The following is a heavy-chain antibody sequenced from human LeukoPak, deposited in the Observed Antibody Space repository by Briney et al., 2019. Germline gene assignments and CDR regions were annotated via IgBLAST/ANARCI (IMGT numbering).Heavy chain of an antibody. J-gene: IGHJ5*02. D-gene: IGHD6-13*01. CDR1: GFTFSSYA. CDR3: ANSGEDSSSWYWFRNWFDP. Sequence: GGSLRLSCAASGFTFSSYAMSWVRQAPGKGLEWVSAISGSGGSTYYADSVKGRFTISRDNSKNTLYLQMNSLRAEDTAVYYCANSGEDSSSWYWFRNWFDPWGQGTLVTVSS. V-gene: IGHV3-23*01. CDR2: ISGSGGST.